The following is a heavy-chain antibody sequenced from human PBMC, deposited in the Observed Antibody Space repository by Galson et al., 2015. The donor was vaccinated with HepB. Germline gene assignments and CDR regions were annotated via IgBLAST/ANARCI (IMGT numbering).Heavy chain of an antibody. CDR1: GYTFTSYG. J-gene: IGHJ4*02. Sequence: SVKVSCKASGYTFTSYGISWVRQAPGQGLEWTGWINPYNGNTNYAQKLQGRVTMTTDTSTSTVYMELRSLRSDDTAVYYCARVGWLQPLFDYWGQGTLVTVSS. CDR3: ARVGWLQPLFDY. V-gene: IGHV1-18*01. D-gene: IGHD5-24*01. CDR2: INPYNGNT.